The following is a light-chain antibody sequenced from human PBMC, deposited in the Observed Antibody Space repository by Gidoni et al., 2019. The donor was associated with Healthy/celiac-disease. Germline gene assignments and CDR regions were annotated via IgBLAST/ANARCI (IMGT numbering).Light chain of an antibody. CDR3: CSYAGSSTFYV. CDR1: SSDVGSYNL. CDR2: EGS. V-gene: IGLV2-23*01. J-gene: IGLJ1*01. Sequence: QSALTQPASVSGSPGQASTISCTGTSSDVGSYNLGSWYQQHPGKAPKLMIYEGSKRPSGVSTRFSGSKSGNTASLTISGLQAEDEADYYCCSYAGSSTFYVFGTGTKVTVL.